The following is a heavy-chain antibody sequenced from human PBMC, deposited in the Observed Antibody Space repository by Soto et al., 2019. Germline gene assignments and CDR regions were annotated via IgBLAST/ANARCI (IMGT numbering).Heavy chain of an antibody. CDR2: ISSSSSYT. CDR3: ARDHIAVAGTAGGDY. J-gene: IGHJ4*02. D-gene: IGHD6-19*01. CDR1: GFTFSDYY. V-gene: IGHV3-11*06. Sequence: QVQLVESGGGLVKPGGSLRLSCAASGFTFSDYYMSWIRQAPGKGLEWVSYISSSSSYTNYADSVKGRFTISRDNAKNSLYLQMNSLRAEDTAVYYCARDHIAVAGTAGGDYWGQGTLVTVSS.